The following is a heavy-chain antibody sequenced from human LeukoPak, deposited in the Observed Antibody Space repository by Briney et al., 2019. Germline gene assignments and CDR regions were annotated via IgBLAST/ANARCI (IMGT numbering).Heavy chain of an antibody. CDR3: ARDAPLLYYDILTGYTTEFDY. D-gene: IGHD3-9*01. CDR1: GFTFSSYS. Sequence: GGSLGLSCAASGFTFSSYSMNWVRQAPGKGLEWVSSISSSSSYIYYADSVKGRFTISRDNAKNSLYLQMNSLRAEDTAVYYCARDAPLLYYDILTGYTTEFDYWGQGTLVTVSS. J-gene: IGHJ4*02. CDR2: ISSSSSYI. V-gene: IGHV3-21*01.